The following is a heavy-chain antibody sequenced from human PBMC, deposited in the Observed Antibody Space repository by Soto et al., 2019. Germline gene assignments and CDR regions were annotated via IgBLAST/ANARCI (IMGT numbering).Heavy chain of an antibody. J-gene: IGHJ4*02. V-gene: IGHV3-23*01. CDR2: TSDSGGST. CDR3: AKTKRWTYFDY. CDR1: GFTFSTYA. Sequence: EVQLLESGGGLVQPGGSLRLSCAASGFTFSTYAMGWVRQAPGKGLDWVSATSDSGGSTYYADSVKGRFTISRDNSKNTLYLQMNSLRAEDTAVYYCAKTKRWTYFDYWGQGTLVTVSS.